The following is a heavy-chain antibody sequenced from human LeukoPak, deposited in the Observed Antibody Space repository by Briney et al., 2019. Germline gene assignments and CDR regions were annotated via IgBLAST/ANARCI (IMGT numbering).Heavy chain of an antibody. J-gene: IGHJ5*02. D-gene: IGHD3-9*01. CDR3: ARESYFDWPAHRWFDP. CDR1: GGSISSYY. V-gene: IGHV4-4*07. CDR2: IYTSGST. Sequence: SETLSLTCTVSGGSISSYYWSWIRQPAGKGLEWIGRIYTSGSTNYNPSLKSRVTMSVDTSKNQFSLKLSSVTAADTAVYYCARESYFDWPAHRWFDPWGQGTLVTVSS.